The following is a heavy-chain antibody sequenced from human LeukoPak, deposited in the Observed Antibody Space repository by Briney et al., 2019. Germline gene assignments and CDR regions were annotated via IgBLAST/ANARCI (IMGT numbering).Heavy chain of an antibody. CDR1: GFTFTTYS. V-gene: IGHV3-48*04. Sequence: PGGSLRLSCAASGFTFTTYSMNWVRQAPGKGLEWASYISSSSTIYYADSVKGRFTISRDNAKNSLYLQMNSLRADDTAVYFCARVGDYYYMDVWGKGTTVTVSS. D-gene: IGHD2-21*01. CDR2: ISSSSTI. J-gene: IGHJ6*03. CDR3: ARVGDYYYMDV.